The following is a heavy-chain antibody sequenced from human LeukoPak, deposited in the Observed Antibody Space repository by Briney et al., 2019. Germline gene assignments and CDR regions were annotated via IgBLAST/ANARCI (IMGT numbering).Heavy chain of an antibody. CDR2: IWYDGSNK. D-gene: IGHD5-24*01. Sequence: PGGSLRLSCAASGFTFSSYGMRWVRQAPGKGLEWVAVIWYDGSNKYYADSVKGRFTISRDNSKNTLYLQMNSLRAEDTAVYYCARDGEGGYNHGDYWGQGTLVTVSS. CDR1: GFTFSSYG. CDR3: ARDGEGGYNHGDY. J-gene: IGHJ4*02. V-gene: IGHV3-33*01.